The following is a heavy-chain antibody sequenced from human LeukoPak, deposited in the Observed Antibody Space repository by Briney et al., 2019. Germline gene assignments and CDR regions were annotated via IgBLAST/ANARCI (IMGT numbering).Heavy chain of an antibody. V-gene: IGHV1-69*05. CDR1: GGTFNSYA. D-gene: IGHD1-1*01. CDR2: IIPIFATA. Sequence: ASVKVSCKASGGTFNSYAISWVRQAPGQGLEWMGGIIPIFATANYAQNFQGRVTITTDESTSTAYMGLSSLRSEDTAVYYCARDQATSGTGLYFYWGQGTLVTVSS. J-gene: IGHJ4*02. CDR3: ARDQATSGTGLYFY.